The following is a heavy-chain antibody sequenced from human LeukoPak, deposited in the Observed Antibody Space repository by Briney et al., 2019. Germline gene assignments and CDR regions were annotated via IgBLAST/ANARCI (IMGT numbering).Heavy chain of an antibody. V-gene: IGHV4-34*01. CDR3: ARSADYYGSGSYRRYYYYGMYV. J-gene: IGHJ6*02. Sequence: SETLSLTCAVYGGSFSGYYWSWIRQPPGKGLEWIGEINHSGSTNYNPSLKSRVTISVDTSKNQFSLKLSSVTAADTAVYYCARSADYYGSGSYRRYYYYGMYVRGQGTTVTVSS. D-gene: IGHD3-10*01. CDR2: INHSGST. CDR1: GGSFSGYY.